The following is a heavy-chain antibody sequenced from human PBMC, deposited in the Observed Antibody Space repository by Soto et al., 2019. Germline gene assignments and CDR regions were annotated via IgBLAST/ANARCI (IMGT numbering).Heavy chain of an antibody. CDR1: GGTFN. CDR3: ARGSGAGAFDI. D-gene: IGHD6-19*01. Sequence: QVQLVQSGAEVKKPGSSVKVSCKVSGGTFNIRWVRQAPGQGLEWMGGIIPVIDTANYARKFQGRVVISADRATKIVYMEMMSLTLEDTAVYYCARGSGAGAFDIWGQGTIVTVSS. J-gene: IGHJ3*02. V-gene: IGHV1-69*06. CDR2: IIPVIDTA.